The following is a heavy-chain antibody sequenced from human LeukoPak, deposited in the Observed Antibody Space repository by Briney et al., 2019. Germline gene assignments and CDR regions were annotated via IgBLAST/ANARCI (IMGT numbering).Heavy chain of an antibody. V-gene: IGHV3-23*01. J-gene: IGHJ4*02. CDR2: ISDSGGST. Sequence: AGGSLRLSCAASGFTFNSFAMSWVRQAPGKGLEWVSAISDSGGSTYYTDSVKGRFTISRDNSKNTLYLQMNSLRPEDTAVYYCAKEVVSAIPDYWGQGTLVTVSS. CDR3: AKEVVSAIPDY. D-gene: IGHD2-21*01. CDR1: GFTFNSFA.